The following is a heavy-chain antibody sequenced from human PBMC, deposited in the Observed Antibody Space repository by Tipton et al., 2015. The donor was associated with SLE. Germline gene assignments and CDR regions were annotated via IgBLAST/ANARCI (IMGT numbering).Heavy chain of an antibody. CDR1: GGTFSSYA. CDR2: IIPIFGPA. Sequence: QSGAEVKKPGSSVKVSCKASGGTFSSYAISWVRQAPGQGLEWMGGIIPIFGPANYAQKFQGRVTITTDESTSTAYMEVNSLRSEDTAVYYCAKELNRASLWSGYPGWGQGTLVTVSS. CDR3: AKELNRASLWSGYPG. D-gene: IGHD3-3*01. J-gene: IGHJ4*02. V-gene: IGHV1-69*05.